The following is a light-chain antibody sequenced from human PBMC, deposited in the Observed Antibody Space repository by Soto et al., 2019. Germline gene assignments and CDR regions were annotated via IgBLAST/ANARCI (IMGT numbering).Light chain of an antibody. CDR3: QQYHSYPRT. V-gene: IGKV1-16*01. J-gene: IGKJ1*01. Sequence: DIQMTQSPSSLSVSVGDRVTITCRASQDIGTSLGWFQQEPGKAPKSLIYSASTLQIGVSTRFSASGSGTDFTLTIRSLQPEDFATNYCQQYHSYPRTFGQGTRLEIK. CDR1: QDIGTS. CDR2: SAS.